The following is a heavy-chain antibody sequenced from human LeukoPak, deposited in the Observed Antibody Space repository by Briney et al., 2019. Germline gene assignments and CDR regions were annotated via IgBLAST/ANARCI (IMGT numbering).Heavy chain of an antibody. CDR3: ARDSIGSRYFDY. CDR2: INWNGGDT. CDR1: GFTFAGYG. Sequence: GGSLRLSCAASGFTFAGYGMTWVRQAPGKGLEWVSAINWNGGDTVYADSVKGRFTISRDNAKNSLYLQMNSLRAEDTAFYYCARDSIGSRYFDYWGQGTLVTVSS. V-gene: IGHV3-20*04. J-gene: IGHJ4*02. D-gene: IGHD2/OR15-2a*01.